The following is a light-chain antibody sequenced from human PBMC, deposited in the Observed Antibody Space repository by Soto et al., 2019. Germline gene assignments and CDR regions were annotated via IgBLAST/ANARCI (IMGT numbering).Light chain of an antibody. CDR3: MQVTHGPWT. Sequence: DVVMTQSPLSLPVTLGQPASISCRSSHSLVYSDGKTYLNWFLQRPGQSPRRLIYEGSHRESGVPDRFSGSGSGTDFTLKISRVEAEDVWVYYCMQVTHGPWTFGPGTKVEIK. V-gene: IGKV2-30*01. J-gene: IGKJ1*01. CDR2: EGS. CDR1: HSLVYSDGKTY.